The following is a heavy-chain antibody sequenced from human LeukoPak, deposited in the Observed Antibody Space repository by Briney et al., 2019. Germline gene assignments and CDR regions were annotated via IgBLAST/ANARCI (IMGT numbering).Heavy chain of an antibody. CDR1: GLTLSDYY. V-gene: IGHV3-11*04. D-gene: IGHD6-13*01. CDR3: ASGVWAAAGLGGYFDY. CDR2: ISSSGSTI. J-gene: IGHJ4*02. Sequence: GGSLRLSCAASGLTLSDYYMSWIRQAPGKGLECVSYISSSGSTIYYADSVKGRFTISRDNAKNSLYLQMNSLRAEDTAVYYCASGVWAAAGLGGYFDYWGQGTLVTVSS.